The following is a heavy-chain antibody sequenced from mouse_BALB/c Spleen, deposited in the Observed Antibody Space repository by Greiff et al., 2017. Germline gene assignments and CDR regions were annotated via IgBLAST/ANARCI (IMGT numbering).Heavy chain of an antibody. CDR3: TSYYGNYGGFAY. D-gene: IGHD2-1*01. CDR2: IYPGNSDT. J-gene: IGHJ3*01. Sequence: VQLQQSGTVLARPGASVKMSCKASGYSFTSYWMHWVKQRPGQGLEWIGAIYPGNSDTSYNQKFKGKAKLTAVTSASTAYMELSSLTNEDSAVYYCTSYYGNYGGFAYWGQGTLVTVSA. CDR1: GYSFTSYW. V-gene: IGHV1-5*01.